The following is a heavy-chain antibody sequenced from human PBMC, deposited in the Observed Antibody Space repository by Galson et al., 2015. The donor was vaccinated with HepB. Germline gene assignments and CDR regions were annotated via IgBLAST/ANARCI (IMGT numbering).Heavy chain of an antibody. CDR2: IYWDGNK. V-gene: IGHV2-5*02. J-gene: IGHJ4*02. Sequence: PALVKPTQTLTLTCTLSGFSITTKYTGVGWIRQPPGKALEWLALIYWDGNKHYSPSLKSRLTITTDTSENQVVLKMTNMDPVDTATYYCGHTAGWLADSWGQGTPVTVSS. D-gene: IGHD3-9*01. CDR3: GHTAGWLADS. CDR1: GFSITTKYTG.